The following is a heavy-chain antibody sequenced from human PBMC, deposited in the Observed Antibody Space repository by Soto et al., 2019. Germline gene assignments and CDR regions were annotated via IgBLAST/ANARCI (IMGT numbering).Heavy chain of an antibody. D-gene: IGHD5-18*01. V-gene: IGHV3-21*01. CDR3: ARDAVDTAMSEGKYYYYYGMDV. Sequence: GGSLRLSCAASGFTFSSYSMNWVRQAPGKGLEWVSSISSSSSYIYYADSVKGRFTISRDNAKNSLYLQMNSLRAEDTAVYYCARDAVDTAMSEGKYYYYYGMDVWGQGTTVPSP. CDR1: GFTFSSYS. J-gene: IGHJ6*02. CDR2: ISSSSSYI.